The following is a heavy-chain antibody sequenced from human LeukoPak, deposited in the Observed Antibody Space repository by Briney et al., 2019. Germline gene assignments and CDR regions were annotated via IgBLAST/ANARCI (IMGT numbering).Heavy chain of an antibody. CDR3: ARAKFSAYTGNPGARKSSYDMDV. D-gene: IGHD1-26*01. V-gene: IGHV3-48*03. CDR2: ISISGTTI. Sequence: GGSLRLSCVASGFTFSDYEMNWVRQAPGKGLEWLSHISISGTTIHYADSVKGRFTISRDNAKNSLYLQMNSLRAEDTAVYYCARAKFSAYTGNPGARKSSYDMDVWGKGTTVTVSS. J-gene: IGHJ6*03. CDR1: GFTFSDYE.